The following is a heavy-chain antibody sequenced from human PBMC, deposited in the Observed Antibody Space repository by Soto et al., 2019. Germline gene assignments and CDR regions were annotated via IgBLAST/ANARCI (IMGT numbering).Heavy chain of an antibody. V-gene: IGHV1-18*04. Sequence: EASVKVSCKASGYSFTTYGISWVRQAPGQGLEWMGWISAYNGNTNYAQKLQGRVTMTTDTSTSTAYMELRSLRSDDTAVYYCARDYLMATNLFDYWGQGTLVTVSS. CDR3: ARDYLMATNLFDY. CDR2: ISAYNGNT. J-gene: IGHJ4*02. D-gene: IGHD5-12*01. CDR1: GYSFTTYG.